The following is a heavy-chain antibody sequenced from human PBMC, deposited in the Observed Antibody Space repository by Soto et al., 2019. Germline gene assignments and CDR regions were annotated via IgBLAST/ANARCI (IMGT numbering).Heavy chain of an antibody. CDR1: GGTFSSYA. V-gene: IGHV1-69*18. CDR3: ARVVMTTVPASYYYGMYV. Sequence: QVQLVQSGAEVKKPGSSVTVSCKASGGTFSSYAISWVRQAPGQGLEWMGRIIPFIGTANYAQKFQGRVTITADESTRQAYMELTSLRSEDTAVYYCARVVMTTVPASYYYGMYVWGQVTTVTVSS. D-gene: IGHD4-4*01. J-gene: IGHJ6*02. CDR2: IIPFIGTA.